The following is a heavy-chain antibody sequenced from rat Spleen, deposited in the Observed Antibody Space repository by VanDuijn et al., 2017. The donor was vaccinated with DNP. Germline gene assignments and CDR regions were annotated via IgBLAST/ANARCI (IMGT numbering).Heavy chain of an antibody. Sequence: EVQLVESGGGLVQPGRSLKLSCAASGFTFSNYDMAWVRQAPTKGLEWVASISPSGGSTYYRDSVKGRFTVSRDNAKNTLYLQMNSLRSEDTATYYCARGYYNSDWFAYWGQGTLVTVSS. J-gene: IGHJ3*01. V-gene: IGHV5S13*01. CDR2: ISPSGGST. CDR3: ARGYYNSDWFAY. CDR1: GFTFSNYD. D-gene: IGHD1-2*01.